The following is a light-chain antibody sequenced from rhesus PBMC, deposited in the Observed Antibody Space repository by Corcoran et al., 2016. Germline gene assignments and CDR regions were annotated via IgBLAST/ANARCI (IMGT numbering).Light chain of an antibody. V-gene: IGKV1-22*01. J-gene: IGKJ2*01. CDR2: KAS. CDR3: LQYSSSPYR. CDR1: QSISSW. Sequence: DIQMTQSPSSLSASVVDTVTITCRASQSISSWLAWYQQKPGKAPKLLIYKASSLQSVVPSRFSGSGSGTDFTLNISSLQPEDFATYYCLQYSSSPYRFGQGTKVEIK.